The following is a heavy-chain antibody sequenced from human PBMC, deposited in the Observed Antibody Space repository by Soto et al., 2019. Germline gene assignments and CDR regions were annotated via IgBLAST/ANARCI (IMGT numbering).Heavy chain of an antibody. D-gene: IGHD3-10*01. V-gene: IGHV1-2*04. J-gene: IGHJ6*02. CDR2: INPNSGGT. CDR3: ARGRLLWFGELNYYGMDV. CDR1: GYTFTGYY. Sequence: GASVKVSCKASGYTFTGYYMHWVRQAPGQGLEWMGWINPNSGGTSYAQKFQGWVTMTRDTSISTAYMELSRLRSDDTAVYYCARGRLLWFGELNYYGMDVWGQGTTVTVSS.